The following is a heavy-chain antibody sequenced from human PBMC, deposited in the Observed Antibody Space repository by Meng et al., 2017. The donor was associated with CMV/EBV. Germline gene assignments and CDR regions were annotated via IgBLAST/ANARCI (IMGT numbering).Heavy chain of an antibody. CDR2: IYYSGST. D-gene: IGHD3-3*01. J-gene: IGHJ4*02. V-gene: IGHV4-59*01. Sequence: SETLSLTCTVSGGSISSYYWSWIRQPPGKGLEWIGYIYYSGSTNYNPSLKSRVTISVDTSKNQFSLKLSSVTAADTAVYYCARGVYDFWSGYYPKYYFDYWGQGTLVTVCS. CDR3: ARGVYDFWSGYYPKYYFDY. CDR1: GGSISSYY.